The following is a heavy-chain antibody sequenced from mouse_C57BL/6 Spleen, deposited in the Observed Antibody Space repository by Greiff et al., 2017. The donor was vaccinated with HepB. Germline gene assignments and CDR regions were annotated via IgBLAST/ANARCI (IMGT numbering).Heavy chain of an antibody. Sequence: EVQLQQSGAELVRPGASVKLSCTASGFNIKDDYMHWVKQRPEQGLEWIGWIDPGNGDTEYASKFQGKATITADTSSNTAYLQLSSLTSEDTAVYYCTPYSNFVGFAYWGQGTLVTVSA. CDR1: GFNIKDDY. V-gene: IGHV14-4*01. J-gene: IGHJ3*01. CDR2: IDPGNGDT. CDR3: TPYSNFVGFAY. D-gene: IGHD2-5*01.